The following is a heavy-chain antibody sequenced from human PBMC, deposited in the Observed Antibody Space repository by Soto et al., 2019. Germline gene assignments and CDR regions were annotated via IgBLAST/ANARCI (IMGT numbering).Heavy chain of an antibody. CDR3: ARDLEGSFYYGMDV. V-gene: IGHV3-21*01. Sequence: GGSLRLSCAASGFTFSSYSMNWVRQAPGKGLEWVSSISSSSSYIYYADSVKGRFTISRDNAKNSLYLQMNSLRAEDTAVYYCARDLEGSFYYGMDVWGQGTTVTVSS. CDR2: ISSSSSYI. CDR1: GFTFSSYS. D-gene: IGHD3-10*01. J-gene: IGHJ6*02.